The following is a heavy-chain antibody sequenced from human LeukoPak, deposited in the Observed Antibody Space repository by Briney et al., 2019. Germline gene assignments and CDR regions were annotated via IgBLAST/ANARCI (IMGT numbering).Heavy chain of an antibody. V-gene: IGHV3-7*01. CDR2: IKQDGSEK. Sequence: GGSLRLSCAASGFTFSSHWMSWVRQAPGKGLEWVANIKQDGSEKYYVDSVKGRFTISRDNAKNSLYLQMNSLRAEDTAVYYCARPYYDFWSGYSPYYYYYMDVWGKGTTVTVSS. CDR3: ARPYYDFWSGYSPYYYYYMDV. CDR1: GFTFSSHW. D-gene: IGHD3-3*01. J-gene: IGHJ6*03.